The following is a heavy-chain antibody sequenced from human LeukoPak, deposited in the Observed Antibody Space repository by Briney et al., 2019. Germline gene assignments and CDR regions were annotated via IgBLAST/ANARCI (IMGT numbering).Heavy chain of an antibody. D-gene: IGHD2-21*02. Sequence: PSETLSLTCTVSGGSITNSSHHWGWIRQPPGKGLEWIASISYSGSTYYNPSLKSRVTISVYTSKNQFSLKLSSVTAADTAVYYCASPRCGGDCYSSWYFDLWGRGTLVTVSS. CDR2: ISYSGST. CDR1: GGSITNSSHH. CDR3: ASPRCGGDCYSSWYFDL. V-gene: IGHV4-39*01. J-gene: IGHJ2*01.